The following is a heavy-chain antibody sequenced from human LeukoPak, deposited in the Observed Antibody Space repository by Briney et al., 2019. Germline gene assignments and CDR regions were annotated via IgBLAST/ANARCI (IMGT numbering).Heavy chain of an antibody. D-gene: IGHD4-17*01. CDR2: ISSSGSTI. CDR1: GFTFSSYE. J-gene: IGHJ4*02. Sequence: QAGGSLRLSCAASGFTFSSYEMNWVRQAPGKGLEWVSYISSSGSTIYYADSVKGRFTISRDNAKNSLYLQMNSLRAEDTAVYYCAREGDGDYGTESHFDLWGQGTLVTVSS. CDR3: AREGDGDYGTESHFDL. V-gene: IGHV3-48*03.